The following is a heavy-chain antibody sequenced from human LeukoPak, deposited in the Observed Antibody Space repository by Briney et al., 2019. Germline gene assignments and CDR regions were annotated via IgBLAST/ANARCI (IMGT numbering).Heavy chain of an antibody. CDR2: INPSGGST. V-gene: IGHV1-46*01. Sequence: GASVKVSCKASGYTFTSYYMHWVRQAPGQGLEWMGIINPSGGSTSYAQKFQGRVTMTTDTSTSTAYMELRSLRSDDTAVYYCARDRPMVRGVSDYWGQGTLVTVSS. CDR1: GYTFTSYY. D-gene: IGHD3-10*01. CDR3: ARDRPMVRGVSDY. J-gene: IGHJ4*02.